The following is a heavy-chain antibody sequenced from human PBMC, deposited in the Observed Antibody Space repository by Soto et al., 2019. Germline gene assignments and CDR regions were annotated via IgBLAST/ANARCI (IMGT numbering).Heavy chain of an antibody. CDR3: AKGTRWLQLGQPDY. J-gene: IGHJ4*02. CDR1: GFTFSSYT. V-gene: IGHV3-23*01. D-gene: IGHD5-12*01. CDR2: ISGSGDRT. Sequence: EVQLLESGGGLVQPGGSLRLSCAASGFTFSSYTMSWVRQAPGKGLEWVSGISGSGDRTYYADSVKGQFTISRDNSKNTVSLQMNSLRAEDTAVYYCAKGTRWLQLGQPDYWGQGALVTVSS.